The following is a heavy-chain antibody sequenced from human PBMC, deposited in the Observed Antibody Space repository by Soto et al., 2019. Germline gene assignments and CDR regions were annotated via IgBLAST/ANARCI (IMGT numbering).Heavy chain of an antibody. CDR1: GFTFSSYA. Sequence: EVQVLESGGGLAQPGGSLRLSCAASGFTFSSYAMSWVHQAPGKGLEWVSAISGSGGSTNYADSVKGRFTISRDNSKNTLYLQMNSLRAEDTAVYYCAKDWYFGSTIFGLMFDYWGQGTLVTVSS. CDR2: ISGSGGST. V-gene: IGHV3-23*01. J-gene: IGHJ4*02. D-gene: IGHD3-3*01. CDR3: AKDWYFGSTIFGLMFDY.